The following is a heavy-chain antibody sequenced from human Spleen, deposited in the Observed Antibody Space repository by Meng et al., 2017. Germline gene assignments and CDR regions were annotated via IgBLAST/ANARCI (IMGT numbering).Heavy chain of an antibody. Sequence: GGSLRLSCAGSGYMFTTYWIGWVRQMPGKGLEWMGVIYPGDSHTRYSPSFQGQVTISADKSISTAYLQWSSLKASDTAMYYCARFIVGATGFDYWGQGTLVTVSS. V-gene: IGHV5-51*01. D-gene: IGHD1-26*01. CDR1: GYMFTTYW. CDR2: IYPGDSHT. J-gene: IGHJ4*02. CDR3: ARFIVGATGFDY.